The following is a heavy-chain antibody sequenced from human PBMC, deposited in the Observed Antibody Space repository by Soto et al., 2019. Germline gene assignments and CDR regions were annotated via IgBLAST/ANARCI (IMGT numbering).Heavy chain of an antibody. V-gene: IGHV1-69*12. Sequence: QVQLVQSGAEVKKPGSSVTVSCKASGGTFSSYTISWVRQAPGQGLEWMGGIIPIFGTANYAQKFQGRVTITADESTSTATMELSSLRSEDTAVDYCARGNHRWLQLWYFDLWGRGTLVPVSS. CDR2: IIPIFGTA. D-gene: IGHD5-12*01. CDR3: ARGNHRWLQLWYFDL. CDR1: GGTFSSYT. J-gene: IGHJ2*01.